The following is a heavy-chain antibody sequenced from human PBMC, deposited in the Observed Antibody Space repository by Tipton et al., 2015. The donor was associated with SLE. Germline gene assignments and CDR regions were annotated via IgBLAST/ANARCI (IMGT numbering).Heavy chain of an antibody. D-gene: IGHD6-13*01. CDR1: GFTFSSYS. CDR2: IISSSSTI. V-gene: IGHV3-48*01. Sequence: SLRLSCAASGFTFSSYSMNWVRQAPGKGLEWVSYIISSSSTIYYADSVKGRFTISRDNAKNSLYLQMNSLRAEDTAVYYCARDRGAAAWGYWGQGTLVTVSS. CDR3: ARDRGAAAWGY. J-gene: IGHJ4*02.